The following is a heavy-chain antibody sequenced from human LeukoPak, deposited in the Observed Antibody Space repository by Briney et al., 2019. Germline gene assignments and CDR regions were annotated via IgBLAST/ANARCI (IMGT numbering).Heavy chain of an antibody. CDR2: IYHSGST. Sequence: SETLSLTCTVSGGSISSGGYYWSWIRQPPGKGLEWIGYIYHSGSTYYNPSLKSRVTISVDRSKNQFSLKLSSVTAADTAVYYCARVRYFDWFSSPLFDYWGQGTLVTVSS. J-gene: IGHJ4*02. D-gene: IGHD3-9*01. CDR3: ARVRYFDWFSSPLFDY. CDR1: GGSISSGGYY. V-gene: IGHV4-30-2*01.